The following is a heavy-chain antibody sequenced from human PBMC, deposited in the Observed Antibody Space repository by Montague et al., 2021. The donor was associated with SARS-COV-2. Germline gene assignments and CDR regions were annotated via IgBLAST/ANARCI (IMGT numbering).Heavy chain of an antibody. J-gene: IGHJ4*02. CDR2: IYSNDDK. D-gene: IGHD3-9*01. Sequence: PALVKPTQTLTLTCTFSGFSLSTPNVGVGWIRQPPGKALEWLALIYSNDDKRYSPSLQSRLTITKDTSKDQVVLSLTNVDPVDTATYYCAHLIRYYDIFTCIPFDYWGQGTLVTVSS. CDR3: AHLIRYYDIFTCIPFDY. V-gene: IGHV2-5*01. CDR1: GFSLSTPNVG.